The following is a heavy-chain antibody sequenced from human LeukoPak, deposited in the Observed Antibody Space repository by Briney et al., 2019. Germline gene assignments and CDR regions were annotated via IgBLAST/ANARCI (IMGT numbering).Heavy chain of an antibody. V-gene: IGHV4-34*01. D-gene: IGHD1-7*01. J-gene: IGHJ5*02. CDR3: ARGLGNWNYSDWFDR. Sequence: SETLSFTCAVYGVTFSGYYWSRLRQPPGKGLKWIGETNHSGSTNYNPSLKSRVSISVDTSKDQFSLNLSSVTAADSAVYYCARGLGNWNYSDWFDRWGQGTLVTVSS. CDR2: TNHSGST. CDR1: GVTFSGYY.